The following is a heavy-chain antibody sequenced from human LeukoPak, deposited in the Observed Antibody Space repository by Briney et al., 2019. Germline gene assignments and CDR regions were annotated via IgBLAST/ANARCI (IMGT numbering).Heavy chain of an antibody. CDR3: AKYYRESSGASPLDY. J-gene: IGHJ4*02. D-gene: IGHD3-22*01. CDR1: GFGFSNYG. CDR2: IRYDGSNK. V-gene: IGHV3-30*02. Sequence: PGGSPRLSCVASGFGFSNYGMHWVRQAPGKGLEWVAFIRYDGSNKYYADSVKGRFTISRDNSKNTLYLQMNSLRVEDTAVYYCAKYYRESSGASPLDYWGQGTRVTVSS.